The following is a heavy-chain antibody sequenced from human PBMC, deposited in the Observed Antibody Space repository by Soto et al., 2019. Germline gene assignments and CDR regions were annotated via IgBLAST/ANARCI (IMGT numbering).Heavy chain of an antibody. CDR1: GFTFSSYG. CDR3: AKILQLGDYAYYYYGMDV. D-gene: IGHD4-17*01. Sequence: QVQLVESGGGVVQPGRSLRLSCAASGFTFSSYGMHWVRQAPGKGLEWVAVISYDGSNKYYADSVKGRFTISRDNSKNTLYLQMNSLRAEVTAVYYCAKILQLGDYAYYYYGMDVWGQGTTVTVSS. J-gene: IGHJ6*02. CDR2: ISYDGSNK. V-gene: IGHV3-30*18.